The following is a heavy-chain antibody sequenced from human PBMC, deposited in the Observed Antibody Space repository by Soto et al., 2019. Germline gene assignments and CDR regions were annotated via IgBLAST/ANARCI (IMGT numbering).Heavy chain of an antibody. J-gene: IGHJ4*02. V-gene: IGHV3-30*18. CDR3: AKDRQGSGYSYGYEPWGY. CDR2: ISYDGSNK. CDR1: GFTFSSYG. Sequence: QVQLVESGGGVVQPGRSLRLSCAASGFTFSSYGMHWVRQAPGKGLEWVAVISYDGSNKYYADSVKGRFTISRDNSKNTLYLQMNSLRAEDTAVYYCAKDRQGSGYSYGYEPWGYWGQGTLVTVSS. D-gene: IGHD5-18*01.